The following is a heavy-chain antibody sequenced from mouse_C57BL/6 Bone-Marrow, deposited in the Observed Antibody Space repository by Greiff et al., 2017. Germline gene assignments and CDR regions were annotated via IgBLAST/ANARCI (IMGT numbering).Heavy chain of an antibody. V-gene: IGHV14-4*01. CDR1: GFNIKDDY. J-gene: IGHJ2*01. Sequence: EVKLMESGAELVRPGASVKLSCTASGFNIKDDYMHWVKQRPEQGLEWIGWIDPENGDTEYASKFQGKATITADTSSNTAYLQLSSLTSEDTAVYYCTTTITTANNWGQGTTLPVSS. CDR3: TTTITTANN. CDR2: IDPENGDT. D-gene: IGHD1-2*01.